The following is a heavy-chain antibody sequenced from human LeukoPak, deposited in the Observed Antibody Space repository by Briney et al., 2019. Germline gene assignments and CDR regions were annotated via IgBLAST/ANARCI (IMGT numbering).Heavy chain of an antibody. D-gene: IGHD3-9*01. CDR1: GGSISSSSYY. V-gene: IGHV4-39*01. CDR3: ARPGGYDILTGYYTD. J-gene: IGHJ4*02. CDR2: IYYSGST. Sequence: PSETLSLTCTVSGGSISSSSYYWGWIRQPPGKGLEWIGSIYYSGSTYYNPSLKSRDTISVDTSKNQFSLKLSSVTAADTAVYYCARPGGYDILTGYYTDWGQGTLVTVSS.